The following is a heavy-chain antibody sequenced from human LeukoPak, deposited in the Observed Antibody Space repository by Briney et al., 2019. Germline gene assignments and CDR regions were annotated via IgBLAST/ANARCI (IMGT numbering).Heavy chain of an antibody. CDR1: GGSISSYY. V-gene: IGHV4-59*01. CDR3: ARGVYIAAAQYAY. D-gene: IGHD6-13*01. J-gene: IGHJ4*02. CDR2: IYYSGST. Sequence: PSETLSLTCTVSGGSISSYYWSWIRQPPGKGLEWIGYIYYSGSTDYNPSLKSRVTISVDTSKNQFSLKLSSVTAADTAVYYCARGVYIAAAQYAYWGQGTLVTVSS.